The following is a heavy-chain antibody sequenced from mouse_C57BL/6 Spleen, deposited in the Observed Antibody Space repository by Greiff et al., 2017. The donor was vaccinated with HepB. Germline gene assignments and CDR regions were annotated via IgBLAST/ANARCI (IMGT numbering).Heavy chain of an antibody. CDR2: INYDGSST. J-gene: IGHJ1*03. CDR1: GFTFSDYY. D-gene: IGHD1-1*01. Sequence: EVMLVESEGGLVQPGSSMKLSCTASGFTFSDYYMAWVRQVPEKGLEWVANINYDGSSTYYLDSLKSRFIISRDNAKNILYLQMSSLKSEDTATYYCARRRSHWYFDVWGTGTTVTVSS. V-gene: IGHV5-16*01. CDR3: ARRRSHWYFDV.